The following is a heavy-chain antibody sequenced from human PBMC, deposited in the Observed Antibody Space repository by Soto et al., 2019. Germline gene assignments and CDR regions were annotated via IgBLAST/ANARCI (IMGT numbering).Heavy chain of an antibody. Sequence: QVQLQESGPGLVKPSETLSLTCTVSGGSVSSGSYYWYWIRQPPGKGLEWIAYISYSGSPSYNSSLKSRVTISVDTSKNQFSLNLSSVTAADTAVYYCARGVRLILGYWGQGTLVTVSS. CDR2: ISYSGSP. J-gene: IGHJ4*02. D-gene: IGHD3-16*01. CDR1: GGSVSSGSYY. CDR3: ARGVRLILGY. V-gene: IGHV4-61*01.